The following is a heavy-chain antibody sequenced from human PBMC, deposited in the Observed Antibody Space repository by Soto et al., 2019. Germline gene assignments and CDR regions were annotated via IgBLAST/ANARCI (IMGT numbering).Heavy chain of an antibody. Sequence: KPGGSLRLSCAASGFTFSSYSMNWVRQAPGKGLEWVSSISSSSSYIYYADSVKGRFTISRDNAKNSLYLQMNSLRAEDTAVYYCARDHMTIFGVVTDFDYWGQGTLVTVSS. CDR2: ISSSSSYI. CDR3: ARDHMTIFGVVTDFDY. CDR1: GFTFSSYS. V-gene: IGHV3-21*01. J-gene: IGHJ4*02. D-gene: IGHD3-3*01.